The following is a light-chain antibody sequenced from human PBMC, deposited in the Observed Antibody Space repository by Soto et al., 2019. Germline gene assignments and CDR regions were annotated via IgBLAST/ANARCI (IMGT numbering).Light chain of an antibody. Sequence: QSALTQPRSVYGSPGQSVTISCTGTSSDVGGYNYVSWYQQHPGKAPKLMIYDVSKRPSGVPDRFSGSKSGNTASLTISGLQGEDEADYSCCSYVGRFVVFGGGTKLTVL. CDR1: SSDVGGYNY. CDR2: DVS. V-gene: IGLV2-11*01. J-gene: IGLJ2*01. CDR3: CSYVGRFVV.